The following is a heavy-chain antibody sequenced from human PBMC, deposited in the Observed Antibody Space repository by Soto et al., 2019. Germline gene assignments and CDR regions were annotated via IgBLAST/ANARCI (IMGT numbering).Heavy chain of an antibody. CDR3: ARLDYYGSGSPFSDY. CDR2: IFNIGST. V-gene: IGHV4-59*08. Sequence: PSETLSLTCSVSGDSISSSYWSWIRQPPGKGLEWIGYIFNIGSTNYNPSLKSRVTISVDTSKNQFSLKLSSVTAADTAVYYCARLDYYGSGSPFSDYWGQGTLVTVSS. D-gene: IGHD3-10*01. J-gene: IGHJ4*02. CDR1: GDSISSSY.